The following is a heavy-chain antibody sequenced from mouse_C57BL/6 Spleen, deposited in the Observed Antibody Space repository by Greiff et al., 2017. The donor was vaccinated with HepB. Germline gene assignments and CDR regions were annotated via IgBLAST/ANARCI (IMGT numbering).Heavy chain of an antibody. V-gene: IGHV1-5*01. D-gene: IGHD1-1*01. Sequence: VQLQQSGTVLARPGASVKMSCKTSGYTFTSYWMHWVKQRPGQGLEWIGAIYPGNSDTSYNQKFKGKAKLTAVTSASTAYMELSSLTNEDSAVYYCTRELLITTVVPGAYWGQGTLVTVSA. CDR2: IYPGNSDT. CDR1: GYTFTSYW. CDR3: TRELLITTVVPGAY. J-gene: IGHJ3*01.